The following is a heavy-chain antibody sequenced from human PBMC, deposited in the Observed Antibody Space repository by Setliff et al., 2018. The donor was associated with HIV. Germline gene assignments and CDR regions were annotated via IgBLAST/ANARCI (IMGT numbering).Heavy chain of an antibody. D-gene: IGHD6-13*01. CDR2: INVHNGDT. J-gene: IGHJ3*01. CDR3: TRGLPADGYAFDL. CDR1: GYRFSSYG. V-gene: IGHV1-18*01. Sequence: ASVKVSCKASGYRFSSYGITWVRHAPGQGLEWMRWINVHNGDTKFAQRFQDRLTMTTDTSTTTAYMDLRSLRSDDTAVYYCTRGLPADGYAFDLWGQGTMVTVSS.